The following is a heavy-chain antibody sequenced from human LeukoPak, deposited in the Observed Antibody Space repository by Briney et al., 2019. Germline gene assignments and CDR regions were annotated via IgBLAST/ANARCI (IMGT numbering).Heavy chain of an antibody. V-gene: IGHV3-23*01. J-gene: IGHJ4*02. CDR2: ISNSGGNI. D-gene: IGHD3-22*01. CDR3: ANFACCHYDSESGY. CDR1: GFTFNNYA. Sequence: GGSLRLSCVASGFTFNNYAMSWVRQAPGRGLEWLSSISNSGGNIDYRNSVKGRFTISRDNSKNTLYLQMDSLGAEDTAVYYCANFACCHYDSESGYWGQGTLVTVSS.